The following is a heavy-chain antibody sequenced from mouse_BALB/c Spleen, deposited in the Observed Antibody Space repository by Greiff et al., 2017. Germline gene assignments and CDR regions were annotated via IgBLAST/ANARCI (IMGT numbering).Heavy chain of an antibody. V-gene: IGHV1S137*01. CDR2: ISTYYGDA. Sequence: VKLKQSGAELVRPGVSVKISCKGSGYTFTDYAMHWVKQSHAKSLEWIGVISTYYGDASYNQKFKGKATMTVDKSSSTAYMELARLTSEDSAIYYCARSGGLRRDYFDYWGQGTTLTVSS. CDR1: GYTFTDYA. J-gene: IGHJ2*01. D-gene: IGHD2-4*01. CDR3: ARSGGLRRDYFDY.